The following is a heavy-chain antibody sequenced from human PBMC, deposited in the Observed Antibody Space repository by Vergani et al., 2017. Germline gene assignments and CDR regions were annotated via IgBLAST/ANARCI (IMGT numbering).Heavy chain of an antibody. J-gene: IGHJ6*02. CDR1: GYSCTSYW. V-gene: IGHV5-51*01. CDR2: IYPGDSDT. D-gene: IGHD2-15*01. CDR3: SGCSEEVGKYYYYMDV. Sequence: EVQLVQSGAEVKKPGESLKISCKGSGYSCTSYWIGWVRQMPGKGLEWMGIIYPGDSDTRYNPSFRGQVTMSAETSINTAYLQWRNLKASDAAKYYCSGCSEEVGKYYYYMDVWGQGTMVTVSS.